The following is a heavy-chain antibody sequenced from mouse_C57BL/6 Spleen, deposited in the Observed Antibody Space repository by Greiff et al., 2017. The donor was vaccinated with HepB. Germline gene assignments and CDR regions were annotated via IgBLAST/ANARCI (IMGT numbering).Heavy chain of an antibody. J-gene: IGHJ2*01. CDR1: GYTFTSYW. CDR3: ARSGGSPSFDY. D-gene: IGHD1-1*02. V-gene: IGHV1-50*01. Sequence: QVQLKQPGAELVKPGASVKLSCKASGYTFTSYWMQWVKQRPGQGLEWIGEIDPSDSYTNYNQKFKGKATLTVDTSSSTAYMQLSSLTSEDSAVYYCARSGGSPSFDYWGQGTTLTVSS. CDR2: IDPSDSYT.